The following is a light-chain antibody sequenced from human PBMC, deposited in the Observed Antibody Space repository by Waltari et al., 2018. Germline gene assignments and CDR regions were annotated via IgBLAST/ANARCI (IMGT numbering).Light chain of an antibody. CDR1: NSEIESTT. CDR2: NNN. J-gene: IGLJ2*01. Sequence: QAVPTPPPSAPGTPGQRLTTSCSGSNSEIESTTVNWYQHLPGTAPKLLIYNNNQRPSGVPDRFSGSKSGTSASLAISGLLSEDEGDYYCAGWDDSLNGVVFGGGTKLTVL. CDR3: AGWDDSLNGVV. V-gene: IGLV1-44*01.